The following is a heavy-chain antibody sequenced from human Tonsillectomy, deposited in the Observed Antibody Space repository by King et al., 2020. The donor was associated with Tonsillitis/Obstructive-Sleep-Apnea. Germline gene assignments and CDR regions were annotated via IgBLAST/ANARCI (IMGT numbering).Heavy chain of an antibody. CDR3: ARDLGGLGAFDI. J-gene: IGHJ3*02. V-gene: IGHV4-59*01. Sequence: VQLQESGPGLVKPSETLSLTCTVSGGSISSYYWSWIRQPPGKGLEWIGYIYYSGSTNYNPSLKSRVTISVDTSKNQFSLKLSSVTAADTAVYYCARDLGGLGAFDIWGQGTMVTVSS. D-gene: IGHD3/OR15-3a*01. CDR1: GGSISSYY. CDR2: IYYSGST.